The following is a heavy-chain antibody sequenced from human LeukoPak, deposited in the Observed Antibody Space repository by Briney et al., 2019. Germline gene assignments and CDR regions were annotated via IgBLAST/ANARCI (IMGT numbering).Heavy chain of an antibody. Sequence: PGGSLRLSCAASGFTFSSYAMSWVRQAPGKGLEWVSAISGSGGSTYYADSVKGRFTISRDNSKYTLYLQMNSLRAEDTAVYYCARDPYYYGSGSYYKNYFDYWGQGTLVTVSS. J-gene: IGHJ4*02. D-gene: IGHD3-10*01. CDR2: ISGSGGST. V-gene: IGHV3-23*01. CDR3: ARDPYYYGSGSYYKNYFDY. CDR1: GFTFSSYA.